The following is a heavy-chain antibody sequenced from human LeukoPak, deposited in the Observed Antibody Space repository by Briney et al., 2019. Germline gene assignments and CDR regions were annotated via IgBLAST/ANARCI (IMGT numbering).Heavy chain of an antibody. CDR3: ARTNGGYLGEYYFDY. CDR1: GYTFTSYG. Sequence: ASVKVSCKASGYTFTSYGISWLRQAPGQGLEWMGWISAYNGNTNYAQKLQGRVTVTTDTSTSSAYMELRSLSSDDTAVYYCARTNGGYLGEYYFDYWGQGTLVTVSS. J-gene: IGHJ4*02. D-gene: IGHD4-17*01. V-gene: IGHV1-18*01. CDR2: ISAYNGNT.